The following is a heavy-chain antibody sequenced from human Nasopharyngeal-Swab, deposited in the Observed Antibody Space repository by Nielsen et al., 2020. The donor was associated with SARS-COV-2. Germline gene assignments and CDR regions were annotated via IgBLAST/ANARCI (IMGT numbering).Heavy chain of an antibody. Sequence: GGSLRLSCAASGFTFSSYWMSWVRQAPGKGLEWVANIKQDGSEKYYVDSVKGRFTISRDNAKNSLYLQMNSLRAEDTAVYYCARARLEMVRGVGYWYFDLWGRGTLVTVSS. CDR1: GFTFSSYW. CDR3: ARARLEMVRGVGYWYFDL. V-gene: IGHV3-7*03. J-gene: IGHJ2*01. D-gene: IGHD3-10*01. CDR2: IKQDGSEK.